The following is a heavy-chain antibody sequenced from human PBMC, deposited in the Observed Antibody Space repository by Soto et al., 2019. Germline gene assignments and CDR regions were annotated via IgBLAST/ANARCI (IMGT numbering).Heavy chain of an antibody. J-gene: IGHJ4*02. Sequence: SETLSLTCAVSGDSISGINWWSWVRQPPGKGLEWIGEIYHGGSISYNPSLKSRVTMSVDKSKNQFSLKLTSVTAADTAVYYCARNYCSGGTCYSDFDYWGQGILVTVSS. CDR3: ARNYCSGGTCYSDFDY. CDR1: GDSISGINW. CDR2: IYHGGSI. D-gene: IGHD2-15*01. V-gene: IGHV4-4*02.